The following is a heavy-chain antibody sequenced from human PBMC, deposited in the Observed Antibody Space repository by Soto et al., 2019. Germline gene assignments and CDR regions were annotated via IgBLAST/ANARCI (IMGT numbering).Heavy chain of an antibody. Sequence: EVQLLESGGGLVQPGGSLRLSCAASAFTFNTYAMGWVRQAPGKGLEWVSAISVSGGGTYYADSVKGRFTISRDTSKNSLYLQMNSRRADYTAVSYCAKSGGASPYYFGYWGRGTLVTVSS. D-gene: IGHD1-26*01. CDR1: AFTFNTYA. CDR3: AKSGGASPYYFGY. V-gene: IGHV3-23*01. J-gene: IGHJ4*02. CDR2: ISVSGGGT.